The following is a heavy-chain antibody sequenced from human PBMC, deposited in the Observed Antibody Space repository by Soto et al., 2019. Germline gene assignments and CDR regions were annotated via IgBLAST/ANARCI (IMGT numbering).Heavy chain of an antibody. CDR1: GFTFNNYA. CDR2: ISGGGDTT. V-gene: IGHV3-23*01. D-gene: IGHD3-10*01. J-gene: IGHJ4*02. CDR3: AKGRGGSGSLTPRVDF. Sequence: EVQLLESGGGLVQPGGSLRLSCAASGFTFNNYAMTWVRQAPGKGLEWVSAISGGGDTTSYADSVKGRFTVSRDGSKNTLYWQMISLRAEDSALYYRAKGRGGSGSLTPRVDFWGQGTLVTVSS.